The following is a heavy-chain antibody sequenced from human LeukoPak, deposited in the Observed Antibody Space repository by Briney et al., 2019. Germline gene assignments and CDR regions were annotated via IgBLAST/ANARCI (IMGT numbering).Heavy chain of an antibody. CDR3: AREDYDAPFDY. V-gene: IGHV4-39*07. CDR2: IYYSGST. Sequence: GSLRLSCAASGFTVSSNYMNWIRQAPGKGLEWIGSIYYSGSTYYNPPLKSRVTISVDTSKNQFSLKLSSVTAADTAVYYCAREDYDAPFDYWGQGTLVTVSS. D-gene: IGHD4-17*01. J-gene: IGHJ4*02. CDR1: GFTVSSNY.